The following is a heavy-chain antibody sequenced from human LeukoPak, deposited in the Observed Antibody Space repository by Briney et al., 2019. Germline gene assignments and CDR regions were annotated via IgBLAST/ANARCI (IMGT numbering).Heavy chain of an antibody. CDR3: ARDEDLTYYDILTGPTYFDY. Sequence: ASVKVSCKASGYTFTSYGISWVRQAPGQGLEWMGWISAYNGNTNYAQKLQGRVTMTTDTSTSTAYMELRSLRSDDTAVYYCARDEDLTYYDILTGPTYFDYWGREPWSPSPQ. CDR1: GYTFTSYG. D-gene: IGHD3-9*01. J-gene: IGHJ4*02. V-gene: IGHV1-18*01. CDR2: ISAYNGNT.